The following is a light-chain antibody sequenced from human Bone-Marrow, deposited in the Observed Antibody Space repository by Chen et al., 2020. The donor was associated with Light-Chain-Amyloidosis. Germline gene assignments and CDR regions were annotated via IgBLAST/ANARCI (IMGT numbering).Light chain of an antibody. CDR3: QSYQGSSQGV. Sequence: NFMLTPPHSVAASPGKTVIISCTRGSGSIATNYVQWYQQRPGSSPTTVIYEDDQRPSGVPDRFSGSIDRSSNSASLTISGLKTEDEADYYCQSYQGSSQGVFGGGTKLTVL. CDR2: EDD. J-gene: IGLJ3*02. CDR1: SGSIATNY. V-gene: IGLV6-57*01.